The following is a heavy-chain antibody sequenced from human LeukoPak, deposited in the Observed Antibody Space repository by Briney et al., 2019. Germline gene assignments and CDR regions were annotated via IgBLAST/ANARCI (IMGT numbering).Heavy chain of an antibody. J-gene: IGHJ4*02. CDR3: ARVWGAGGPADY. V-gene: IGHV3-33*01. Sequence: PGGSLRLSCAASGFTFSSYGMHWVRQAPGKGLEWVAVIWYDGSNKYYADSVKGRFTISRENAKNSLYLQMNSLRAGDTAVYYCARVWGAGGPADYWGQGTLVTVSS. CDR1: GFTFSSYG. D-gene: IGHD3-16*01. CDR2: IWYDGSNK.